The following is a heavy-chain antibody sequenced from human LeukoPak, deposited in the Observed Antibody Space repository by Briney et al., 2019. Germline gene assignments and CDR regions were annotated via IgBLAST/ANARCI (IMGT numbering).Heavy chain of an antibody. D-gene: IGHD3-10*01. CDR2: ISDSGTT. Sequence: PSETLSLTCTVSGGSISSGSYYWSWIRQSAGKGLGWIGRISDSGTTNYNPSLKSRVTISVDTSKNQFSLKLSSVTAADTAVYYCAGGLPWFGEENYYMDVWGKGTTVTISS. CDR3: AGGLPWFGEENYYMDV. J-gene: IGHJ6*03. CDR1: GGSISSGSYY. V-gene: IGHV4-61*10.